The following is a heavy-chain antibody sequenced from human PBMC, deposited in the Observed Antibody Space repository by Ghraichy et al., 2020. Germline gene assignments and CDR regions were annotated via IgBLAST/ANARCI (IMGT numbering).Heavy chain of an antibody. CDR1: GYTFTGYY. V-gene: IGHV1-2*02. Sequence: ASAKVSCKASGYTFTGYYMHWVRQAPGQGLEWMGWINPNSGGTNYAQKFQGRVTMTRDTSISTAYMELSRLRSDDTAVYYCARDQGYSYGIDDYWGQGTLVTVSS. CDR3: ARDQGYSYGIDDY. CDR2: INPNSGGT. D-gene: IGHD5-18*01. J-gene: IGHJ4*02.